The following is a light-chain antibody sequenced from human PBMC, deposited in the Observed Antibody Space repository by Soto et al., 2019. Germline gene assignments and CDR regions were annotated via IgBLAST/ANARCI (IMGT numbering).Light chain of an antibody. V-gene: IGKV3-15*01. CDR3: QQYNDWPRT. CDR1: QSVSGN. Sequence: EIVMTQFPATLSVSPGERATLSCRASQSVSGNLAWYQQKPGQAPRLLIYGASTRATGFPARFSGSGSGTAFTLTIGSLQSEDLAVYYCQQYNDWPRTFGQGTKVEIK. CDR2: GAS. J-gene: IGKJ1*01.